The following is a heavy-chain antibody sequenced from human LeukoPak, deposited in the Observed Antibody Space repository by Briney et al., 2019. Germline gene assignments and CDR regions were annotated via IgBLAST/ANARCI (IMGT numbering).Heavy chain of an antibody. CDR3: TRGNREPGASDI. D-gene: IGHD1-14*01. Sequence: PGGSLRLSCAASGFTFSSYAMSWVRQAPGKGLEWVASIKRDESDKYYVDSVKGRFTISRDNAKNSLYLQMYTLRVEDTAVYYCTRGNREPGASDIWGQGTTVTVST. CDR1: GFTFSSYA. CDR2: IKRDESDK. V-gene: IGHV3-7*01. J-gene: IGHJ3*02.